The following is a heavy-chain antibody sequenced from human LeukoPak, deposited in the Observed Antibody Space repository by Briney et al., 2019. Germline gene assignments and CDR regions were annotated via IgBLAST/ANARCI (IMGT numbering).Heavy chain of an antibody. V-gene: IGHV1-2*02. CDR1: GYTITGYY. J-gene: IGHJ4*02. Sequence: ASVKVSCKASGYTITGYYIDWVRQAPGQGLEWMGWINSDSGGTNYAQKFQGRVTMTRDTSTSTAYMELSSLRSDDTAFCYCARDTITVTTPYFDYWGQRTMVTVPS. CDR3: ARDTITVTTPYFDY. D-gene: IGHD4-17*01. CDR2: INSDSGGT.